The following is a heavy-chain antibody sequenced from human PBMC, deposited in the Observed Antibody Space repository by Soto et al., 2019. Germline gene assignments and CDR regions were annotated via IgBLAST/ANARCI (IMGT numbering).Heavy chain of an antibody. J-gene: IGHJ6*02. V-gene: IGHV3-23*01. D-gene: IGHD2-2*01. CDR2: ISGSGGST. CDR3: AKDSEYQLPSPSMDV. CDR1: GFTFSIYA. Sequence: GGSLRLSCAASGFTFSIYAMSWVRQAPGKGLEWVSAISGSGGSTYYADSVKGRFTISRDNSKNTLYLQMNSLRAEDTAVYYSAKDSEYQLPSPSMDVWGQGATVTSP.